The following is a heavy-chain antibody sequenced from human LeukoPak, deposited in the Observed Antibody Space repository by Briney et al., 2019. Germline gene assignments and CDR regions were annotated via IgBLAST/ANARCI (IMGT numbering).Heavy chain of an antibody. J-gene: IGHJ4*02. CDR1: GGTFSSYA. D-gene: IGHD1-26*01. V-gene: IGHV1-69*04. CDR2: IIPILGIA. CDR3: ARDTYSAHGRSLLVGVKFDY. Sequence: ASVKVSCKASGGTFSSYAISWVRQAPGQGLEWMGRIIPILGIANYAQKFQGRVTITADKSTSTAYMELSSLRSEDTAVYYCARDTYSAHGRSLLVGVKFDYWGQGTLVTVS.